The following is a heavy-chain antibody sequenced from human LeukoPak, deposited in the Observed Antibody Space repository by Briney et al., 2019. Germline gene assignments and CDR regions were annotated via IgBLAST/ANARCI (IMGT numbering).Heavy chain of an antibody. J-gene: IGHJ4*02. Sequence: GGSLRLSCAASGFTFSSYAMSWVRPAPGKGLEWVSSISGSGGSTYYADSVKGRFTVSRDNSKNTLYLQMNSLRAEDTAVYYCAKANYYDSSGYYWGQGTLVTVSS. CDR3: AKANYYDSSGYY. CDR1: GFTFSSYA. V-gene: IGHV3-23*01. D-gene: IGHD3-22*01. CDR2: ISGSGGST.